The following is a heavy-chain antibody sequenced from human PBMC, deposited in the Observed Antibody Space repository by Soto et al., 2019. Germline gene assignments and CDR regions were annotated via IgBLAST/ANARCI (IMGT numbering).Heavy chain of an antibody. D-gene: IGHD2-15*01. CDR1: GYSFTSYW. CDR2: IDPSDSYT. V-gene: IGHV5-10-1*01. J-gene: IGHJ6*02. CDR3: ARQMGYCSGGSCYQLYGMDV. Sequence: GESLKISCKGSGYSFTSYWISWVRQMPGKGLEWMGRIDPSDSYTNYSPSFQGHVTISADKSISTAYLQWSSLKASDTAMYYCARQMGYCSGGSCYQLYGMDVWGQGTTVTAP.